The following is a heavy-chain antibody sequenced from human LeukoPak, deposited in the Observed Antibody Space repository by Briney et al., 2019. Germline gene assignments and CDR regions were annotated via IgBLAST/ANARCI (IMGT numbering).Heavy chain of an antibody. D-gene: IGHD2-8*01. Sequence: SETLSLTCAVSGGSISSSNWWSWVRQPPGKGLEWIGYIYYSGSTYYNPSLKSRVTISVDTSKNQFSLKLSSVTAADTAVYYCARVFRDCTNGVCYIDDYWGQGTLVTVSS. J-gene: IGHJ4*02. CDR1: GGSISSSNW. CDR2: IYYSGST. CDR3: ARVFRDCTNGVCYIDDY. V-gene: IGHV4-30-4*01.